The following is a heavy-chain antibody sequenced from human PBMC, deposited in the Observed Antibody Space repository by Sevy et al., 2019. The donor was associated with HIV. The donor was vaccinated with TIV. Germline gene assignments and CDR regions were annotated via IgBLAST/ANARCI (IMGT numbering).Heavy chain of an antibody. CDR1: GFTFNMYG. Sequence: GGSLRLSCAASGFTFNMYGMHWVRQAPGKGLEWVGQIRYDGSIKKYADSVKGRFTISRDNSKSTLYLQRNSLRGEDTAVYFCASEHNWDDAFDIWGQGTMVTVSS. CDR3: ASEHNWDDAFDI. J-gene: IGHJ3*02. CDR2: IRYDGSIK. V-gene: IGHV3-30*02. D-gene: IGHD1-1*01.